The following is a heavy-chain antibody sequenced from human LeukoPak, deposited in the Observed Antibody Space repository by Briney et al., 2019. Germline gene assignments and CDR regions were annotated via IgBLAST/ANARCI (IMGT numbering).Heavy chain of an antibody. CDR2: ISAYNGDT. CDR1: GYTFATYG. J-gene: IGHJ3*02. Sequence: ASVKVSCKASGYTFATYGISWVRQPPGQGLEWMGWISAYNGDTNYAQKLQGRVTMTTDTSTSTAYMELRSLRSDDTAVYYCARGAAQRVLDAFDIWGQGTMVTVSS. V-gene: IGHV1-18*01. D-gene: IGHD3-10*01. CDR3: ARGAAQRVLDAFDI.